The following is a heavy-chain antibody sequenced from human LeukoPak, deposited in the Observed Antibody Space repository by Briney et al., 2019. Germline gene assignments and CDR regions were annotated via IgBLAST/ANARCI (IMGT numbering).Heavy chain of an antibody. D-gene: IGHD1-26*01. CDR3: ARHGSGRNNFDPLDH. CDR1: GLSFNGYG. Sequence: GRSLRLSCAPSGLSFNGYGMQWVRQAPGKWLEWVAIIWYDVSVTYYEDSVKGRFTISRDNSKRTLYLQMDSLRAEDTAVYYCARHGSGRNNFDPLDHWGQGTLVTVSS. V-gene: IGHV3-33*01. J-gene: IGHJ4*02. CDR2: IWYDVSVT.